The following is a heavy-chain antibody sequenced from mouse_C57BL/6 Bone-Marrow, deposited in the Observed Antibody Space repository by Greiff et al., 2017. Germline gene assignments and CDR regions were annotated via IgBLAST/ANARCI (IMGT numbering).Heavy chain of an antibody. D-gene: IGHD3-1*01. CDR1: GYTFTSYW. CDR3: ARRGTEGFAY. J-gene: IGHJ3*01. Sequence: QVRLQQPGAEPVKPGASVKLSCKASGYTFTSYWMHWVKQRPGQGLEWIGMIHPNSGSTNYNEKFKSKATLTVDKSSSTAYMQLSSLTSEDSAVYYCARRGTEGFAYWGQGTLVTVSA. V-gene: IGHV1-64*01. CDR2: IHPNSGST.